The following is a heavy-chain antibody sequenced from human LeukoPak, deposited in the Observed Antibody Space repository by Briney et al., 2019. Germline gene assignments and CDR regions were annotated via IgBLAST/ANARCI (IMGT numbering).Heavy chain of an antibody. D-gene: IGHD6-13*01. CDR2: IGSSSSYI. J-gene: IGHJ6*02. CDR1: GFTFSSYS. Sequence: GGSLRLSCAASGFTFSSYSMNWVRQAPGKGLEWVSSIGSSSSYIYYADSVKGRFTISRDNAKNSLYLQMNSLRAEDTAVYYCARDEGAAAEYYYYYGMDVWGQGTTVTVSS. V-gene: IGHV3-21*01. CDR3: ARDEGAAAEYYYYYGMDV.